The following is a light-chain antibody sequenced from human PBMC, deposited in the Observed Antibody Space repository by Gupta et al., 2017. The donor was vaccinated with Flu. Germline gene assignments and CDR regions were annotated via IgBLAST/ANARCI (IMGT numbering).Light chain of an antibody. CDR3: QQEVCTPNT. Sequence: DIVMTQSPDSLAVSLGERATINCKSSQNILYSSNNKNYLAWYQQKPRQPPKLLIYWASTRESGVPDRFSGSGSGTDFTLTINSLQAEDVAVYYCQQEVCTPNTFGHGTMLDIK. J-gene: IGKJ3*01. CDR1: QNILYSSNNKNY. CDR2: WAS. V-gene: IGKV4-1*01.